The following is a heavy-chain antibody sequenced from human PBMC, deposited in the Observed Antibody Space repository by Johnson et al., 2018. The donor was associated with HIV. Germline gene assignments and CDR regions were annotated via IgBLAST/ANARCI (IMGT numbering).Heavy chain of an antibody. J-gene: IGHJ3*02. CDR3: ARGVRNSDGYRLGTFDI. CDR1: GFPVTSNF. V-gene: IGHV3-66*02. D-gene: IGHD5-18*01. Sequence: VQLVESGGGLVQPGGSLRLSCTASGFPVTSNFMTWVRQPPGKGLDWVSAVYSTFGTYYADSVRGRFTISTDNSKNTLYLQMNSLRREDTAVYYCARGVRNSDGYRLGTFDIWGQGTMVTVSS. CDR2: VYSTFGT.